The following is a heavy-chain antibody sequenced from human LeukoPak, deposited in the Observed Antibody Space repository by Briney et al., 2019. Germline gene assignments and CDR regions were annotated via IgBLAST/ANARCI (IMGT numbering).Heavy chain of an antibody. CDR2: IYYGGST. CDR3: ARGIGAADF. V-gene: IGHV4-39*01. D-gene: IGHD3-16*01. Sequence: SETLSLTCTVSGGSISSSSYYWGWIRQPPGKGLEWIGSIYYGGSTYYNPSLKSRVTMSVDTSKNQFSLKLSSVTAADTAVYYCARGIGAADFWGQGILVTVSS. J-gene: IGHJ4*02. CDR1: GGSISSSSYY.